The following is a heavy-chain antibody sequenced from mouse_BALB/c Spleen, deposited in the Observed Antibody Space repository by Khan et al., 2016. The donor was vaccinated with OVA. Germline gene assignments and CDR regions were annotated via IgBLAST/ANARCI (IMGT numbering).Heavy chain of an antibody. CDR3: AKRDYGSSYGIAY. J-gene: IGHJ3*01. CDR2: IWSGGST. V-gene: IGHV2-4*01. D-gene: IGHD1-1*01. Sequence: VQLQESGPGLVQPSQSLSITCTVSDFSLTNYGVHWVRQPPGKGLEWLGVIWSGGSTDYNVAFISRLSISKDNSKSQVFFKMNSLQVDDTAIYYCAKRDYGSSYGIAYWGQGTLVTVSA. CDR1: DFSLTNYG.